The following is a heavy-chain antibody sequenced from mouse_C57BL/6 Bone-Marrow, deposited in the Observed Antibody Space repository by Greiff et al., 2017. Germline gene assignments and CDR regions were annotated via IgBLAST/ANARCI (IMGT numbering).Heavy chain of an antibody. CDR3: ARRLTTVVAPHWYFDV. J-gene: IGHJ1*03. CDR1: GFSLSTSGMG. Sequence: ESGPGILQSSQTLSLTCSFSGFSLSTSGMGVSWIRQPSGKGLEWLAHIYWDDDKRYNPSLKSRLTISKDTSRNQVFLKITSVDTADTATYYCARRLTTVVAPHWYFDVWGTGTTVTVSS. CDR2: IYWDDDK. V-gene: IGHV8-12*01. D-gene: IGHD1-1*01.